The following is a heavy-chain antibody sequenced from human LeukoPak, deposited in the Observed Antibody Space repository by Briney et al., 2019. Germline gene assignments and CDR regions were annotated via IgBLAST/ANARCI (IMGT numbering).Heavy chain of an antibody. D-gene: IGHD4-17*01. CDR1: GFSFSTYG. CDR3: AKKGHGDPTAD. Sequence: GGSLRLSCAASGFSFSTYGMHWVRQAPGKGLEWVAVICDDGGKKYYVDSVKGRFTISRDNSKNTLYLQMNRLRVEDTAVYYCAKKGHGDPTADWGQGTLVTVSS. CDR2: ICDDGGKK. V-gene: IGHV3-30*18. J-gene: IGHJ4*02.